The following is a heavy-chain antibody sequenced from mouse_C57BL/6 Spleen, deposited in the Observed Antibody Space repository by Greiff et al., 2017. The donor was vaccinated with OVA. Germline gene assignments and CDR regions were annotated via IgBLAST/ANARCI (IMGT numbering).Heavy chain of an antibody. CDR1: GYAFSSYW. D-gene: IGHD1-1*01. V-gene: IGHV1-80*01. Sequence: QVQLKQSGAELVKPGASVKISCKASGYAFSSYWMNWVKQRPGKGLEWIGQIYPGDGDTNYNGKFKGKATLTADKSSSTAYMQLSSLTSEDSAVYFCARKGITTVGGVFDYWGQGTTLTVSS. CDR3: ARKGITTVGGVFDY. CDR2: IYPGDGDT. J-gene: IGHJ2*01.